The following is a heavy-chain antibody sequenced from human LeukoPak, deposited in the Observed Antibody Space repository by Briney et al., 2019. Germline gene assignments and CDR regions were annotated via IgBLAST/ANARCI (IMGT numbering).Heavy chain of an antibody. CDR2: INGDGSST. Sequence: GGSLRLSCAASGFTFSSDWMHWVRQAPGKGLVWVSRINGDGSSTNYADSVKGRFTISRDNAKNTLYLQMNSLRAEDTAVYYCARGGAHSHNYWGQGTLVLVSS. CDR3: ARGGAHSHNY. D-gene: IGHD2-15*01. V-gene: IGHV3-74*01. J-gene: IGHJ4*02. CDR1: GFTFSSDW.